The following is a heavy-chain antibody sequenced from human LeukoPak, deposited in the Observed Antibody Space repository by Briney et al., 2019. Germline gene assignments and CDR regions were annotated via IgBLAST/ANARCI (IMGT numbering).Heavy chain of an antibody. CDR1: GGTFSSYA. J-gene: IGHJ4*02. CDR2: TIPIFGTA. D-gene: IGHD3-9*01. V-gene: IGHV1-69*05. CDR3: ARGSRSIYDILTGPLDY. Sequence: SVKVSCKASGGTFSSYAISWVRQAPGQGLEWMGGTIPIFGTANYAQKFQSRVTITTDESTSTAYMELSSLRSEDTAVYYCARGSRSIYDILTGPLDYWGQGTLVTVSS.